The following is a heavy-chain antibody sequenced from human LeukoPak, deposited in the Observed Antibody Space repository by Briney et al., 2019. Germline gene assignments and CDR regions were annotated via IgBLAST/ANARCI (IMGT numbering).Heavy chain of an antibody. Sequence: SETLSLTCAVSGYSISSGDYWGWIRQPPGKGLEWIGSIYHSGSTYYNPSLKSRVTISVDTSKNQFSLKLSSVTAADTAVYYCASIYGTFDYWGQGTLVTVSS. V-gene: IGHV4-38-2*01. CDR3: ASIYGTFDY. CDR1: GYSISSGDY. D-gene: IGHD1-14*01. J-gene: IGHJ4*02. CDR2: IYHSGST.